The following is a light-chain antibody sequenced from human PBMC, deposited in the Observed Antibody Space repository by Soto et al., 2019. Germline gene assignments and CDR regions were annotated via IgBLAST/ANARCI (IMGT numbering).Light chain of an antibody. Sequence: EIVLTQSPGTLSLSPGERATLSCRASQSVSSIYLAWYQQKPGQAPRLLIYGASSRATGIPDRFSGSGSGTDLTLTISRLEPEDFAVYYCQQYGSSPRITFGQGTRLEIK. CDR2: GAS. V-gene: IGKV3-20*01. CDR3: QQYGSSPRIT. CDR1: QSVSSIY. J-gene: IGKJ5*01.